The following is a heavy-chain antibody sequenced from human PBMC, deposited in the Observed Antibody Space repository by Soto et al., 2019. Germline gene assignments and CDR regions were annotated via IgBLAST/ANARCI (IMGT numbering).Heavy chain of an antibody. D-gene: IGHD2-8*02. Sequence: GGSLSLSCAASGFTFSAYVMSWVRQAPGKGLDWVSAIAKSDDRTYYADSVKGRFTISRDNSKNTLYLQMNSLRVEDTAVYYCAKDIGLVDPFASWGQGTLVTVSS. J-gene: IGHJ4*02. V-gene: IGHV3-23*01. CDR3: AKDIGLVDPFAS. CDR1: GFTFSAYV. CDR2: IAKSDDRT.